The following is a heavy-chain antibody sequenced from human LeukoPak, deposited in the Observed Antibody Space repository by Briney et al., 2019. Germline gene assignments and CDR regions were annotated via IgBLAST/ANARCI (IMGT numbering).Heavy chain of an antibody. Sequence: GGSLRLSCAASGFTFSSYSMNWVRQAPGKGLEWVSSISSSSSYIYYADSVKGRFTISRDNAKNTLYLQMNSLKTEDTAVYYCTTGRDDYGDYGNYWGQGTLVTVSS. CDR2: ISSSSSYI. D-gene: IGHD4-17*01. J-gene: IGHJ4*02. V-gene: IGHV3-21*03. CDR1: GFTFSSYS. CDR3: TTGRDDYGDYGNY.